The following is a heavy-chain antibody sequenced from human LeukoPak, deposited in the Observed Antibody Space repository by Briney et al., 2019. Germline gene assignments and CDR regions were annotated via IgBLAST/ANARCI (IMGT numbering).Heavy chain of an antibody. J-gene: IGHJ6*04. CDR3: ARAYCSGGSCYIGYYYYGMDA. CDR2: IYHSGST. Sequence: SETLSLTCAVSGGSISSSNWWSWVRQPPGKGLEWIGEIYHSGSTNYNPSLKSRVTISVDKSKNQFSLKLSSVTAADTAVYYCARAYCSGGSCYIGYYYYGMDAWGKGTTVTVSS. CDR1: GGSISSSNW. D-gene: IGHD2-15*01. V-gene: IGHV4-4*02.